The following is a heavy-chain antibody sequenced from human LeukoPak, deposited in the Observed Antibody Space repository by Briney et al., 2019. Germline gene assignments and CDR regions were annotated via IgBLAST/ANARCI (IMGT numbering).Heavy chain of an antibody. J-gene: IGHJ5*02. CDR1: GFTFSSYA. Sequence: GGSLRLSCAASGFTFSSYAMSWVRQAPGKGLEWVSAISGSGGGTSYADSVKGRFTISRDDSKNTLSLQMNSLRAEDTAVYYCAKDAYTSSWYRFDPWGQGTLVTVSS. CDR2: ISGSGGGT. D-gene: IGHD6-13*01. V-gene: IGHV3-23*01. CDR3: AKDAYTSSWYRFDP.